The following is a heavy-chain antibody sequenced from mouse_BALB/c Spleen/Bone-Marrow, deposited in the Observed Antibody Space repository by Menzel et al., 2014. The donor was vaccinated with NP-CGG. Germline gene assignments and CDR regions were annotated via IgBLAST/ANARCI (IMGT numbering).Heavy chain of an antibody. Sequence: EVKVVESGGGLVQPGGSRKLSCAASGFTFSSFGMRWVRQAPEKGLEWVAYISSGSSTIYYADTVKGRFTISRDNPKNTLFLQMTSLRSEDTAMYYCARGDLLRGFAYWGQGTLVTVSA. CDR1: GFTFSSFG. V-gene: IGHV5-17*02. CDR3: ARGDLLRGFAY. CDR2: ISSGSSTI. D-gene: IGHD1-1*01. J-gene: IGHJ3*01.